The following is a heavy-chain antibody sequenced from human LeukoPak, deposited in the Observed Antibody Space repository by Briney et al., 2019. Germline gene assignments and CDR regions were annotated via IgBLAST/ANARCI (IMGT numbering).Heavy chain of an antibody. D-gene: IGHD2-2*01. CDR1: GFTFSSYW. CDR3: ARVPIVVVPAYSYYYGMDV. CDR2: INSDGSST. V-gene: IGHV3-74*01. J-gene: IGHJ6*04. Sequence: GGSLRLSCAASGFTFSSYWMHWVRQAPGKGLVWVSRINSDGSSTSYTDSVKGRFTISRDNAKNTLYLQMNSLRAEDTAVYYCARVPIVVVPAYSYYYGMDVWDKGTTVTVSS.